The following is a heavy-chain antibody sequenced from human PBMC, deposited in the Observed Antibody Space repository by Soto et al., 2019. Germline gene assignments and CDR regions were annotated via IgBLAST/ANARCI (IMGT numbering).Heavy chain of an antibody. CDR2: VHSSGIT. CDR1: GGSVSNDNFY. Sequence: PSETLSLTCTVSGGSVSNDNFYWSWIRQPPGKGLEWIGYVHSSGITNYNPSLKRRVTISVDTSKNQFSLKLNSVTAADTAVYYCARGDFGSGLYYIFYFDYWGQGTPVTVSS. J-gene: IGHJ4*01. V-gene: IGHV4-61*01. CDR3: ARGDFGSGLYYIFYFDY. D-gene: IGHD3-10*01.